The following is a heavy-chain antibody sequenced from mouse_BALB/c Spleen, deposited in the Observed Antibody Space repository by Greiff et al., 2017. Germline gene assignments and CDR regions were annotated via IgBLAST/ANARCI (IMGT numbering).Heavy chain of an antibody. CDR2: IRNKANGYTT. CDR1: GFTFTDYY. J-gene: IGHJ4*01. CDR3: ARERYDGYSFDAMDD. D-gene: IGHD2-3*01. V-gene: IGHV7-3*02. Sequence: EVQVVESGGGLVQPGGSLRLSCATSGFTFTDYYMSWVRQPPGKALEWLGFIRNKANGYTTEYSASVKGRFTISRDNSQSILYLQMNTLRAEDSATYYCARERYDGYSFDAMDDWGQGTSVTVSS.